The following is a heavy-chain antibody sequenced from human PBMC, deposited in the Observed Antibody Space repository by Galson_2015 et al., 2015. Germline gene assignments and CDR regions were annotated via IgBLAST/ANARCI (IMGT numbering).Heavy chain of an antibody. CDR1: GFTFSSYW. CDR3: ARERHFGVGSGFDP. D-gene: IGHD3-3*01. V-gene: IGHV3-7*01. CDR2: INQDGSEK. Sequence: SLRLSCAASGFTFSSYWMSWVRQAPGQGLEWVANINQDGSEKYYVDSVKGRFTISRDNAKNSLYLQMYSLRAEDTAVYYCARERHFGVGSGFDPWGQGTLVTVSS. J-gene: IGHJ5*02.